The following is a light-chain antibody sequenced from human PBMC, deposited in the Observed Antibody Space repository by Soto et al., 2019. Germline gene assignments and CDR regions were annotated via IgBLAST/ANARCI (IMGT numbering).Light chain of an antibody. V-gene: IGKV1-33*01. CDR1: QDISNY. Sequence: DIQMTQSPSSLSASVGDRVTITCQASQDISNYLNWYQQKPGKAPKLLLFDASNMETGVPSRFSGSGSGTDFTFTISSLQPEDIATYYCQQYDNLSLTFGGGTKVEIK. CDR3: QQYDNLSLT. J-gene: IGKJ4*01. CDR2: DAS.